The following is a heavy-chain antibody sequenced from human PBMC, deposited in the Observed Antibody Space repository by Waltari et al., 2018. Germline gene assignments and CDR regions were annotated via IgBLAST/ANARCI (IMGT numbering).Heavy chain of an antibody. Sequence: QVQLQESGPGLVKPSQTLSLTCTVSGGSISSGGYYWSWIRQPPGKGLEWIGYIYYSGSTYYNPSLKSRVTISVDTSKNQFSLKLSSVTAADTAVYYCARAPWRYYYDSSGYQGFDYWGQGTLVTVSS. CDR1: GGSISSGGYY. CDR3: ARAPWRYYYDSSGYQGFDY. D-gene: IGHD3-22*01. J-gene: IGHJ4*02. V-gene: IGHV4-31*03. CDR2: IYYSGST.